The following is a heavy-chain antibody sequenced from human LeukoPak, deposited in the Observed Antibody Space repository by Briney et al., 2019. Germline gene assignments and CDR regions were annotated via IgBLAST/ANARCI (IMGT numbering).Heavy chain of an antibody. D-gene: IGHD3-10*01. V-gene: IGHV3-21*01. CDR1: GFTFSSYS. J-gene: IGHJ4*02. CDR3: ARDAPPHGSGSYIDYFDY. CDR2: ISSSSSYI. Sequence: AGGSLRLSCAASGFTFSSYSMNWVRQAPGKGLEWVSSISSSSSYIYYADSVKGRFTISRDNAKNSLYLQMNSLRAEDTAVYYCARDAPPHGSGSYIDYFDYWGQGTLVTVSS.